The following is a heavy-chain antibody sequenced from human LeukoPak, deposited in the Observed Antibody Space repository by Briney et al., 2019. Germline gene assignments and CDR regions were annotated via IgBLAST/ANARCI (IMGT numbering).Heavy chain of an antibody. CDR3: ARDRVATIFTYHPMFDS. J-gene: IGHJ5*01. D-gene: IGHD3-10*02. V-gene: IGHV3-7*01. CDR2: INEGGSDK. CDR1: EFTFSDYW. Sequence: GGSLRLSCAGSEFTFSDYWMTWVRQAPGKGLEWVANINEGGSDKYYVDSVKGRFTNSRDNAENSVFLQMNSLRAEDTAVYYCARDRVATIFTYHPMFDSWGPGTLVTVSS.